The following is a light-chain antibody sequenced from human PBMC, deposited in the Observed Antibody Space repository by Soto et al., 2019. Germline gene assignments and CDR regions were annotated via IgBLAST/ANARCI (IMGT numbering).Light chain of an antibody. CDR2: EVS. J-gene: IGLJ2*01. V-gene: IGLV2-18*01. CDR3: SLYTSSSTFVV. Sequence: QSALTQPPSVSGSPGQSVTISCTGTSSDVGSYNRVSWYQQPPGIAPKLMIYEVSNRPSGVPDRFSGSKSGNTASLTISGLQAEDEADYYCSLYTSSSTFVVFGGGTKLTVL. CDR1: SSDVGSYNR.